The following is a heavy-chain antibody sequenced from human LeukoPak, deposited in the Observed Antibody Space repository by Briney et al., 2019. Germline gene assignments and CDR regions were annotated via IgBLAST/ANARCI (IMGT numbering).Heavy chain of an antibody. CDR3: AKSLYFYDRSNYRYYYYMDV. CDR1: GYTFTDYF. CDR2: INTNSGAT. V-gene: IGHV1-2*02. J-gene: IGHJ6*03. D-gene: IGHD3-22*01. Sequence: ASVKVSCKASGYTFTDYFMQWVRQVPGQGLEWMGWINTNSGATLYAQKFQGRVTMTRDTSSSTVYMELSTLTSDDTAVYYCAKSLYFYDRSNYRYYYYMDVWVAGTTVTVSS.